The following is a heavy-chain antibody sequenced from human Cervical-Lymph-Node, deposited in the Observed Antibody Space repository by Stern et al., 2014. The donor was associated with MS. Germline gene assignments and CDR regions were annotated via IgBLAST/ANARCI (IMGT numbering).Heavy chain of an antibody. CDR1: GFTFDDFS. Sequence: EVQLVESGGGLVQPGRSLRLSCAASGFTFDDFSMHWVRQVPGKGLEWVSGVSWNSGRIDYADSVRGRFTISRDNARNSVYLQMNSLRSEDTALYFCAKDVSYSSPNYFDSWGQGTLVTVSS. J-gene: IGHJ4*02. D-gene: IGHD6-6*01. CDR2: VSWNSGRI. CDR3: AKDVSYSSPNYFDS. V-gene: IGHV3-9*01.